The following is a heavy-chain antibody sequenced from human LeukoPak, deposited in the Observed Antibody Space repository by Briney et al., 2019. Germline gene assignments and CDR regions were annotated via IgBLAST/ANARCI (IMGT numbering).Heavy chain of an antibody. CDR3: AKDDHLAAAAPWDYYYMDV. CDR1: GFTVSSNY. J-gene: IGHJ6*03. V-gene: IGHV3-53*05. CDR2: IYSGGST. D-gene: IGHD6-13*01. Sequence: GGSLRLSCAASGFTVSSNYMSWVRQAPGKGLEWVSVIYSGGSTYYADSVKGRFTISRDNSKNTLYLQMNSLRAEDTAVYYCAKDDHLAAAAPWDYYYMDVWGKGTTVTVSS.